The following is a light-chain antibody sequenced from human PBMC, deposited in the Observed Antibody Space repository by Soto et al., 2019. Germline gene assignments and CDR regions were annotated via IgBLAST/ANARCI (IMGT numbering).Light chain of an antibody. V-gene: IGKV1-5*01. Sequence: DIQMTQSPSTLSASVGDRVTITCRASQSINSWLAWYQQKPGKAPNLLIYDASTLESGVPPRFSGSGSGTEFTLTISSLQPDDFAIYYCQQYYTSPWTFVQGTKVEIK. CDR3: QQYYTSPWT. CDR2: DAS. J-gene: IGKJ1*01. CDR1: QSINSW.